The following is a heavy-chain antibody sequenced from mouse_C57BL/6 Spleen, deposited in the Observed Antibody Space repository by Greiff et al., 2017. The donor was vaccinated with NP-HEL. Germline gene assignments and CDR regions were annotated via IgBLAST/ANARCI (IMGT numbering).Heavy chain of an antibody. J-gene: IGHJ4*01. CDR2: IDPEDGET. CDR3: ARSLSGYAMDY. D-gene: IGHD1-3*01. V-gene: IGHV14-2*01. Sequence: DVKLQESGAELVKPGASVKLSCTASGFNIKDYYMHWVKQRTEQGLEWIGRIDPEDGETKYAPKFQGKATITADTSSNTAYRQISSLTSEDTAVYYCARSLSGYAMDYWGQGTSVTVSS. CDR1: GFNIKDYY.